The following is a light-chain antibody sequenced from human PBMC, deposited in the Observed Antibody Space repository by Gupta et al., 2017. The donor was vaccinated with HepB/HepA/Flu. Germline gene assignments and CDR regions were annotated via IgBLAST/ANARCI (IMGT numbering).Light chain of an antibody. CDR3: MEGIYWA. V-gene: IGKV2-30*01. J-gene: IGKJ5*01. CDR1: QSLAYSDGNTY. CDR2: QVS. Sequence: VVTQSPLSLPVTLGQPASISCKSSQSLAYSDGNTYLNWLQQRPGQSPRRLIYQVSNRDSGVPDRCSGSGSGTDFTLRISRVEAEDVGVYYCMEGIYWAFGQGTRLEIK.